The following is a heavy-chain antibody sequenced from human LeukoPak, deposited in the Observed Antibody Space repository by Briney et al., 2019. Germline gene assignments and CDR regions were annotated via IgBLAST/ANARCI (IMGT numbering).Heavy chain of an antibody. Sequence: GGSLRLSCTTSGFAFDDFAMSWVRQPAGKGLEWVGFIRRRAYGGAAEYAASVKGRFIISRDDSKGIAYLKMNSLKTEDTAVYYCSRNGLVDFDYWGQGSRVIVSP. J-gene: IGHJ4*02. CDR2: IRRRAYGGAA. CDR1: GFAFDDFA. CDR3: SRNGLVDFDY. V-gene: IGHV3-49*04.